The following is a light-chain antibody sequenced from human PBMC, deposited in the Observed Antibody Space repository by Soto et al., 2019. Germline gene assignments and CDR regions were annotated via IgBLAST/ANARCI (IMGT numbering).Light chain of an antibody. J-gene: IGKJ1*01. CDR3: HQDHSSPQT. CDR1: QSVLYSPNNKNY. Sequence: DIVMTQSPDSLAVSLGERATINCKSSQSVLYSPNNKNYLAWYQQKPGQPPRLLVYWASTRKSGVPDRFSGGASGTDFTLTVSSLQAEDAAVYYCHQDHSSPQTFGQGTKVEIK. V-gene: IGKV4-1*01. CDR2: WAS.